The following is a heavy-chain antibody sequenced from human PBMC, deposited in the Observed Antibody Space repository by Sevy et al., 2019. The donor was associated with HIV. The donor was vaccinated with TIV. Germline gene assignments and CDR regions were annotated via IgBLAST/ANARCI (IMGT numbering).Heavy chain of an antibody. Sequence: SETLSLTCAVYGGSFSGYYWNWIRQSPGKGLEWIGEINHSGSTHYNPSLKSRVTISVDTSKNQFPLRLNSVTAADTAVYYCARAPPVVVVPGAPSWFDPWGQRTLVTVSS. CDR3: ARAPPVVVVPGAPSWFDP. D-gene: IGHD2-2*01. CDR2: INHSGST. V-gene: IGHV4-34*01. CDR1: GGSFSGYY. J-gene: IGHJ5*02.